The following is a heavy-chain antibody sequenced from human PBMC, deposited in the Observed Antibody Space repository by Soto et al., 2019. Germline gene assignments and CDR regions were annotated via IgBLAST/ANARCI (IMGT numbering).Heavy chain of an antibody. D-gene: IGHD6-13*01. CDR2: IYYSGST. J-gene: IGHJ5*02. CDR3: ERLESGYSSSWYDIRHNWFDP. CDR1: GGSISSYY. V-gene: IGHV4-59*01. Sequence: SETLSLTCTVSGGSISSYYWSWIRQPPGKGLEWIGYIYYSGSTNYNPSLKSRVTISVDTSKNQFSLKLSSVTAADTAVYYCERLESGYSSSWYDIRHNWFDPWGQGTLVTVSS.